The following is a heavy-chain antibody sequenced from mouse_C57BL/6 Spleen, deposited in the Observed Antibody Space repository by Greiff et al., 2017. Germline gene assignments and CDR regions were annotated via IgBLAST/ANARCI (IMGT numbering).Heavy chain of an antibody. D-gene: IGHD1-1*01. CDR3: ARGEYYGSDYFDY. Sequence: QVQLQQSGAELVRPGTSVKVSCKASGYAFTNYLIEWVKQRPGQGLEWIGVINPGSGGTNYNEQFKGKATLTADKSSSTAYMQLSSLTSEDSAVYFCARGEYYGSDYFDYWGQGTTLTVSS. J-gene: IGHJ2*01. CDR2: INPGSGGT. CDR1: GYAFTNYL. V-gene: IGHV1-54*01.